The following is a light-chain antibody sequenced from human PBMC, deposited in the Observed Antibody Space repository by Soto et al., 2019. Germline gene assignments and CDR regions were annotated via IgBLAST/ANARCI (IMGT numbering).Light chain of an antibody. V-gene: IGKV4-1*01. Sequence: DIVMTQSPDSLAVSLGERATINCKSSQSVLYSSNNKNYLAWYQQKPGQPPKLLIYWASTRESGVPDRFSGRGSGTDFTHTISSLQAEDVAVYYCQQYYSTPFTFGPGTKVDIK. CDR2: WAS. J-gene: IGKJ3*01. CDR3: QQYYSTPFT. CDR1: QSVLYSSNNKNY.